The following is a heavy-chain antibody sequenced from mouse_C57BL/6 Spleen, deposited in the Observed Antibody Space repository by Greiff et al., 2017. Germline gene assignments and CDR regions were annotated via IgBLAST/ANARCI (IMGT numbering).Heavy chain of an antibody. CDR1: GYTFTSYW. CDR2: IDPSDSET. CDR3: ARADSSGYVGFAY. D-gene: IGHD3-2*02. J-gene: IGHJ3*01. Sequence: QVHVKQPGAELVRPGSSVKLSCKASGYTFTSYWMHWVKQRPIQGLEWIGNIDPSDSETHYNQKFKDKATLTVDKSSSTAYMQLSSLTSEDSAVYYCARADSSGYVGFAYWGQGTLVTVSA. V-gene: IGHV1-52*01.